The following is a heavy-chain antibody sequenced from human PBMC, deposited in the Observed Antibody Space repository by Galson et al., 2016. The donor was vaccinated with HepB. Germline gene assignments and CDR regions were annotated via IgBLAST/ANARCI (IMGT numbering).Heavy chain of an antibody. CDR3: ARDLVVTRNYYYYHYMDV. V-gene: IGHV3-53*01. Sequence: SLRLSCAPSGFSVSNNYMNWVRLAPGKGLEWVSVIYSGDYTYYADSVKGRFTISRDISKNTLYLQTNRLRAEDTAVYYCARDLVVTRNYYYYHYMDVWGKGTTVTVSS. CDR1: GFSVSNNY. J-gene: IGHJ6*03. D-gene: IGHD3-22*01. CDR2: IYSGDYT.